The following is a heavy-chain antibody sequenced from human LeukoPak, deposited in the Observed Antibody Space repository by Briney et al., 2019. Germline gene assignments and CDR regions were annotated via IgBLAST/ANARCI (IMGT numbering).Heavy chain of an antibody. CDR1: GGSISSYY. V-gene: IGHV4-59*01. CDR2: IYYSGST. J-gene: IGHJ6*03. D-gene: IGHD3-3*01. Sequence: SETLSLTCTVSGGSISSYYWSWIRQPPGKGLEWIGYIYYSGSTNYNPSLKSRVTISVDTSKNQFSLKLSSVTAADTAVYYCARDLLSGYYYYYYMDVWGKGTTVTVSS. CDR3: ARDLLSGYYYYYYMDV.